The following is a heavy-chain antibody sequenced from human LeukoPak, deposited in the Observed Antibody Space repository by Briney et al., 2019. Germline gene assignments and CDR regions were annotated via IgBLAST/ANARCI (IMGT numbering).Heavy chain of an antibody. D-gene: IGHD3-3*01. J-gene: IGHJ4*02. CDR1: GFTFSSYW. CDR3: ARVLQAGFWSGPNDY. CDR2: INSDGSST. Sequence: HPGGSLRLSCAASGFTFSSYWMHWVRQGPGKGLVWVSRINSDGSSTNYADSVKGRFTISRDNAKNTLYLQMNSLRADDTAMYYCARVLQAGFWSGPNDYWGQGTLVTVSS. V-gene: IGHV3-74*01.